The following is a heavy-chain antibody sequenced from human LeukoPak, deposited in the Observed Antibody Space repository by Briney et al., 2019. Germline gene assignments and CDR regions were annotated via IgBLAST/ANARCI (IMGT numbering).Heavy chain of an antibody. CDR1: GFTFSSYS. V-gene: IGHV3-21*01. D-gene: IGHD2-15*01. J-gene: IGHJ4*02. CDR3: ARGIYCSGGSCYLAFDY. Sequence: GGSLRLSCAASGFTFSSYSMNWVRQAPGKGLEWVSSISSSSSYIYYADSVKGRFTISRDNAKNSLYLQMNSLRAEDTAVYYCARGIYCSGGSCYLAFDYWGQGTLVTVSS. CDR2: ISSSSSYI.